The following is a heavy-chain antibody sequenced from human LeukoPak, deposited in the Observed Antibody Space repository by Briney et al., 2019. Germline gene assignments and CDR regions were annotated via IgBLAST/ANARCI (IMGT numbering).Heavy chain of an antibody. CDR2: IYYSGST. CDR1: GGSISSSSYY. Sequence: PSETLSLTCTVSGGSISSSSYYWGWIRQPPGKGLEWIGSIYYSGSTYYNPSLKSRVTISVDTSKNQFSLKLSSVTAADTAVYYCARQHYYDSSGYWRGDHFDYWGQGTLVTVSS. CDR3: ARQHYYDSSGYWRGDHFDY. V-gene: IGHV4-39*01. D-gene: IGHD3-22*01. J-gene: IGHJ4*02.